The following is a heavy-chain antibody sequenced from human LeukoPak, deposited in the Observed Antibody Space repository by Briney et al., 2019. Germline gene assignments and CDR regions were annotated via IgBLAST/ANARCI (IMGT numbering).Heavy chain of an antibody. CDR3: ARDPRDWSGKDDAFDV. Sequence: ASVKVSCKASGYTFTSYDINWVRQAPGQGLEWMGWVNCNSGNTGNIQKFQGRVTMTADSSTSTAYMELSSLRSDDTAVYYCARDPRDWSGKDDAFDVWGRGTMVTVSS. V-gene: IGHV1-8*01. D-gene: IGHD3-3*01. CDR2: VNCNSGNT. J-gene: IGHJ3*01. CDR1: GYTFTSYD.